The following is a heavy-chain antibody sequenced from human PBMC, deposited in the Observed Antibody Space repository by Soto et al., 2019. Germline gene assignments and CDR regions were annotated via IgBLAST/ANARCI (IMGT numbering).Heavy chain of an antibody. CDR3: ARDRSTAGYYYYYMDV. D-gene: IGHD4-4*01. CDR1: GFTFSSYS. J-gene: IGHJ6*03. Sequence: GGSLRLSCAASGFTFSSYSMNWVRQAPGKGLEWVSSISSSSSYIYYADSVKGRFTISRDNAKNSLYLQMNSLRAEDTAVYYCARDRSTAGYYYYYMDVWGKGTTVTVSS. V-gene: IGHV3-21*01. CDR2: ISSSSSYI.